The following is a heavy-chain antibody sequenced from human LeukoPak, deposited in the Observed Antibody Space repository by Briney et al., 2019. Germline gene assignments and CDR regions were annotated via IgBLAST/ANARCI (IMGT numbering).Heavy chain of an antibody. CDR3: AGTSGWYIYHFDF. CDR2: IYYDGRT. V-gene: IGHV4-61*08. Sequence: SETLSLTCTVSGGSVSSGDYYWTWIRQPPEKGLEWIGYIYYDGRTDYNPSLKSRVTISLDTSENQFSLKLSSVTAADTAVYFCAGTSGWYIYHFDFWGQGTLVTVSS. J-gene: IGHJ4*02. D-gene: IGHD6-19*01. CDR1: GGSVSSGDYY.